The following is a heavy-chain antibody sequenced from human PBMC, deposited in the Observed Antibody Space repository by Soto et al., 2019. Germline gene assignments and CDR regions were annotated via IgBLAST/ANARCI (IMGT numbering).Heavy chain of an antibody. CDR3: ARPGTGDQVYGMAV. CDR1: GFTFSSYA. D-gene: IGHD3-16*01. CDR2: ISYDGSNK. V-gene: IGHV3-30-3*01. Sequence: QVQLVESGGGVVQPGRSLRLSCAASGFTFSSYAMHWVRQAPGKGLEWVAVISYDGSNKYYPDSVKGRFTISRDNSKNTLYLQMNSLRAEDTAVYYCARPGTGDQVYGMAVWGQGTTVTVSS. J-gene: IGHJ6*02.